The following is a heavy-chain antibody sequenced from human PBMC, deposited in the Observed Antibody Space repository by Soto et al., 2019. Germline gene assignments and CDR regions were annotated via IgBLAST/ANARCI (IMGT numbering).Heavy chain of an antibody. CDR2: ISAYNGNT. V-gene: IGHV1-18*01. CDR1: GYTFTSYG. J-gene: IGHJ4*02. Sequence: GASVKVSCKASGYTFTSYGISWVRQAPGQGLEWMGWISAYNGNTNYAQKLQGRVTMTTDTSTSTAYMELRSLRSDDTAVYYCARARRSTYYYGSGSFDFDYWGQGTLVTVSS. D-gene: IGHD3-10*01. CDR3: ARARRSTYYYGSGSFDFDY.